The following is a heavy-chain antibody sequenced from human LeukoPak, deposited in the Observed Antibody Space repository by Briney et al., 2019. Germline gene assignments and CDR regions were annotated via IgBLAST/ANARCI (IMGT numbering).Heavy chain of an antibody. CDR3: ARIPGSSLGAEYFQH. CDR1: GYTFTGYY. J-gene: IGHJ1*01. CDR2: INPNSGGT. D-gene: IGHD6-6*01. V-gene: IGHV1-2*06. Sequence: APVKLSCKASGYTFTGYYMHWVRQAPGQGLEWMGRINPNSGGTNYAQKFQGRVTMTRDTSISTAYMELSRLRSDDTAVYYCARIPGSSLGAEYFQHWGQGTLVTVSS.